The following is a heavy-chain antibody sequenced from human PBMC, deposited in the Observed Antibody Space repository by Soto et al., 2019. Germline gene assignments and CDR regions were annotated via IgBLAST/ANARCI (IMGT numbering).Heavy chain of an antibody. D-gene: IGHD3-10*01. CDR2: IYHSGST. V-gene: IGHV4-38-2*01. CDR3: ARSGITMVRGVTEPLFPGEDWFDP. CDR1: GYSISSGYC. J-gene: IGHJ5*02. Sequence: PSETLSLTCAVSGYSISSGYCWGWIRQPPGKGLEWIGSIYHSGSTYYNPSLKSRVTISVDTSKNQFSLKLSSVTAADTAVYYCARSGITMVRGVTEPLFPGEDWFDPWGQGTLVTVSS.